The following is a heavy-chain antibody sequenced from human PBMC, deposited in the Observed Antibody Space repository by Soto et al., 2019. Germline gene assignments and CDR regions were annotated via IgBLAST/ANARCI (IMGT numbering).Heavy chain of an antibody. D-gene: IGHD1-26*01. CDR1: GFNFGFFG. V-gene: IGHV3-30*03. CDR3: ARGNLSFDFDS. Sequence: LRLSCAASGFNFGFFGMHWVRQAPGKGLEWVAFISGDGINTQYADSVRGRFTLSRDYSRKTMYLQMDSLRDEDTALYYCARGNLSFDFDSWGLGTLVTVSS. J-gene: IGHJ4*02. CDR2: ISGDGINT.